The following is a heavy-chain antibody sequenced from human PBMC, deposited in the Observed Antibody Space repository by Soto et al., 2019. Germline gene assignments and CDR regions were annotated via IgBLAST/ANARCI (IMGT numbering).Heavy chain of an antibody. CDR1: GFTFSSYG. CDR3: AKDLDIAVAGRGYFDY. Sequence: GGSLRLSCAASGFTFSSYGMHWVRQAPGKGLEWVAVISYDGSNKYYADSVKGRFTISRDNSKNTLYLQMNSLRAEDTAVYYCAKDLDIAVAGRGYFDYWGQGTLVTVS. J-gene: IGHJ4*02. D-gene: IGHD6-19*01. V-gene: IGHV3-30*18. CDR2: ISYDGSNK.